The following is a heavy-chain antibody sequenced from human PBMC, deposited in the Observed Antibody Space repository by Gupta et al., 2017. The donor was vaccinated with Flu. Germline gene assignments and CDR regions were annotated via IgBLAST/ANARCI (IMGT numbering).Heavy chain of an antibody. V-gene: IGHV3-21*01. CDR1: YT. D-gene: IGHD3-16*01. CDR2: INVTIKRHI. J-gene: IGHJ4*02. CDR3: ARARLFTDVDYFDF. Sequence: YTMTWVRQASGMGLEWVTYINVTIKRHIYFAKSVTDNLIVPREDAENSLYLHINRLRAGDTAFYYCARARLFTDVDYFDFWGQGTQVTVS.